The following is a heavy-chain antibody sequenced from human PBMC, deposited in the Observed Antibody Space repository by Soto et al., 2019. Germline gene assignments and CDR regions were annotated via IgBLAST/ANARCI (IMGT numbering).Heavy chain of an antibody. J-gene: IGHJ4*02. D-gene: IGHD6-6*01. CDR3: ARSMPAARFPFDY. V-gene: IGHV4-59*01. Sequence: PSETLSLTCTVSGGSISSYYWSWIRQPPGKGLEWIGYIYYSGSTNYNPSLKSRVTISVDTSKNQFSLKLSSVTAADTAVYYCARSMPAARFPFDYRGQGTLVTVSS. CDR2: IYYSGST. CDR1: GGSISSYY.